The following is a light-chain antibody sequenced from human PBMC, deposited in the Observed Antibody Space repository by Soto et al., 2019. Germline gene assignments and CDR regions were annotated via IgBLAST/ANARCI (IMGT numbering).Light chain of an antibody. Sequence: QSVLTQPPSASGTPGQRVTISCSGSSSNIGSNYVYWYQQHPGKAPKLMIYEVNKRPSGVPDRFPGSKSGNTASLTVSGLQAEDEADYYCSSYAGSSNVFGTGTKVTVL. CDR2: EVN. V-gene: IGLV2-8*01. J-gene: IGLJ1*01. CDR3: SSYAGSSNV. CDR1: SSNIGSNY.